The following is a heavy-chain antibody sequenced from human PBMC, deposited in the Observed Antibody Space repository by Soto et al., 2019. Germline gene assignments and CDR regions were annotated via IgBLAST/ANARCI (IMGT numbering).Heavy chain of an antibody. CDR3: PRSAVRPSGGLIGPFDS. Sequence: QVQLVQSGAEGKKPGASVKVCCKASGYSFTTYAMHWVRQAPGQRHEWMGWINAGNGNTKYSQKLQGRVTITRDSSARPAYMELSSLRSEDAAVYYCPRSAVRPSGGLIGPFDSWGQGTLVTVSS. CDR1: GYSFTTYA. D-gene: IGHD3-16*02. J-gene: IGHJ4*02. CDR2: INAGNGNT. V-gene: IGHV1-3*01.